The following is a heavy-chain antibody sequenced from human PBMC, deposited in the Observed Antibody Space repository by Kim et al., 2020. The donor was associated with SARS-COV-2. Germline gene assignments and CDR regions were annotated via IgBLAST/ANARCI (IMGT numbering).Heavy chain of an antibody. Sequence: SVKVSCKASGGTFSSYAISWVRQAPGQGLEWMGGIIPIFGTANYAQKFQGRVTITADESKSTAYMELSSLRSEDTAVYYCATSGPEGAPSGYDRPIDYWGQGTLFTVSS. D-gene: IGHD5-12*01. CDR1: GGTFSSYA. J-gene: IGHJ4*02. V-gene: IGHV1-69*13. CDR2: IIPIFGTA. CDR3: ATSGPEGAPSGYDRPIDY.